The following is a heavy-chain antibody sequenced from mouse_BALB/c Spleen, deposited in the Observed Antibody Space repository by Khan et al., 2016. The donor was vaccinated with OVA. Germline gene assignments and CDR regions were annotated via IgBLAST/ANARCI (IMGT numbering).Heavy chain of an antibody. CDR3: ERGRSNRASWFAY. CDR2: ISSGGST. D-gene: IGHD3-3*01. Sequence: EVELVESGGRLVKPGGSLKLSCAASGFTFSSYALSWVRQTPEKRLEWVASISSGGSTYYPDSVKGRFTISRDNASNILYLQMSSLRTEDTAMYYGERGRSNRASWFAYWGQGTLVTVSA. J-gene: IGHJ3*01. CDR1: GFTFSSYA. V-gene: IGHV5-6-5*01.